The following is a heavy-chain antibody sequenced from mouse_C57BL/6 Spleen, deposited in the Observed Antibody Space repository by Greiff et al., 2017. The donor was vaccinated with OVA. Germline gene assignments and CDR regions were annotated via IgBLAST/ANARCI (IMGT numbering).Heavy chain of an antibody. CDR1: GFTFTDYY. J-gene: IGHJ2*01. CDR3: ARSPLVYPYCDD. Sequence: EVKLMESGGGLVQPGGSLSLSCAASGFTFTDYYMSWVRQPPGKALEWLGFIRNKANGYTTEYSASVKGRFTISRDNSQSILYLQMNALRAEDSATYYCARSPLVYPYCDDWGQGTTLTVSS. V-gene: IGHV7-3*01. CDR2: IRNKANGYTT. D-gene: IGHD6-1*01.